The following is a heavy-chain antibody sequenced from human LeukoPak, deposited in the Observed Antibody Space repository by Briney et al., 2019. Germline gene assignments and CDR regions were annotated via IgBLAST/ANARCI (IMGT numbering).Heavy chain of an antibody. CDR2: IYTSGGT. CDR3: ARSTSWGPGWYLDYYYGMDV. Sequence: SETLSLTCTVSGGSISSYYWSWIRQPAGKGLEWIGRIYTSGGTNYNPSLKSRVTMSVDTSKNQFSLKLSSVTAADTAVYYCARSTSWGPGWYLDYYYGMDVWGQGTTVTVSS. D-gene: IGHD6-19*01. V-gene: IGHV4-4*07. J-gene: IGHJ6*02. CDR1: GGSISSYY.